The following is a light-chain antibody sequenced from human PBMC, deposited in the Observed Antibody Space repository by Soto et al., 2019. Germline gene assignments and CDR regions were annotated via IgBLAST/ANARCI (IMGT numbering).Light chain of an antibody. J-gene: IGLJ3*02. CDR3: GAWDDSLSGWV. V-gene: IGLV1-47*01. Sequence: QSALTQPPSASETPGQRVTISCSGSSSNIGSNHVYWYQHLPGTAPKLLIYRNYLRPSGVPDRFSASKSATSASLAIGGLRSDDEADYYCGAWDDSLSGWVFGGGTKLTVL. CDR1: SSNIGSNH. CDR2: RNY.